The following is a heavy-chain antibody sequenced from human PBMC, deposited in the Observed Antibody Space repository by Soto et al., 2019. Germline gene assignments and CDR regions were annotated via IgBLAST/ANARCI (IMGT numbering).Heavy chain of an antibody. CDR3: ARAPIRLCSGDNCYSGLDS. Sequence: QVQLVQSGAEVKKPGSSLKVSCKSSGGTFSSYAISWVRQAPGQGLEWLGGIIPIFNKVNYAQKSQGRVTLTADDSTSTAYMELSSLRSDDTAVYYCARAPIRLCSGDNCYSGLDSWGQGTQVIVSS. V-gene: IGHV1-69*12. CDR1: GGTFSSYA. CDR2: IIPIFNKV. J-gene: IGHJ4*02. D-gene: IGHD2-15*01.